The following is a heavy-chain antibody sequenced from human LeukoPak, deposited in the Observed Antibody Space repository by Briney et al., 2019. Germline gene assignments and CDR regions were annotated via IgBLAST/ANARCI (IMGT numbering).Heavy chain of an antibody. CDR3: AREPYSGYAAFDY. D-gene: IGHD5-12*01. V-gene: IGHV3-48*01. J-gene: IGHJ4*02. Sequence: GGSLRLSYAASGFTFSSYSMNWVRQAPGKGLEWVSYISSSSSTIYYADSVKGRFTISRDNAKNSLYLQMNSLRAEDTAVYYCAREPYSGYAAFDYWGQGTLVTVSS. CDR2: ISSSSSTI. CDR1: GFTFSSYS.